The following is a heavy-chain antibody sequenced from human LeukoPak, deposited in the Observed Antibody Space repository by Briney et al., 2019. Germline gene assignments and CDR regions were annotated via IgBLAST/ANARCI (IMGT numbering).Heavy chain of an antibody. CDR2: IYYSGGT. CDR1: GGSMSPYH. J-gene: IGHJ6*02. CDR3: ARHGGSYRTSYYYYGMDV. Sequence: SETLSLTCTVSGGSMSPYHWGWIRQPPGKGLEWIGYIYYSGGTNYNPSLKSRVTISVDTSKNQFSLKLSSVTAADTAVYYCARHGGSYRTSYYYYGMDVWGQGTTVTVSS. D-gene: IGHD1-26*01. V-gene: IGHV4-59*08.